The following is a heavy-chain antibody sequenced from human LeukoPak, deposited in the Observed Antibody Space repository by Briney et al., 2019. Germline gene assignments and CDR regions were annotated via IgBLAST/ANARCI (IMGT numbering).Heavy chain of an antibody. CDR3: AKVGAWELQRVFEN. V-gene: IGHV3-7*01. D-gene: IGHD1-26*01. CDR1: GFTFSSYW. CDR2: INREGSEQ. J-gene: IGHJ4*02. Sequence: PGGSLRLSCEGSGFTFSSYWMTWARHIPGKGLEWVAHINREGSEQHYVESVKGRFTISRDNGRNSLYLQMDSLRVDDTAGYYCAKVGAWELQRVFENWGQGTLVTVSS.